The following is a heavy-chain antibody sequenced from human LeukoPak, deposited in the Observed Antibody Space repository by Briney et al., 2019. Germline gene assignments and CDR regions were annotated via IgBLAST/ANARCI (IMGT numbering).Heavy chain of an antibody. D-gene: IGHD6-19*01. J-gene: IGHJ4*02. CDR1: GYTFIGYY. CDR3: ARGGGIAVADDFDF. V-gene: IGHV1-2*02. CDR2: INPNSGGT. Sequence: ASVKVSCKASGYTFIGYYMHWVRRAPGQGLEWMGWINPNSGGTNYTQKFQGRVTMTRDTSITTVYMELSRLRSDDTAVYYCARGGGIAVADDFDFWGQGTLVTVSS.